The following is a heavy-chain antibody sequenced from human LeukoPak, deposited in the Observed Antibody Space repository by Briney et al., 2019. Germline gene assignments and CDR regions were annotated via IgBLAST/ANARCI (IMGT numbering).Heavy chain of an antibody. D-gene: IGHD3-9*01. CDR3: ARTYYDILTGYNPYFDY. CDR2: ISGSGGST. V-gene: IGHV3-23*01. CDR1: GFTFSSYA. Sequence: GGSLRLSCAASGFTFSSYAMSWVRQAPGKGLEWVSAISGSGGSTYYAASVKGRLTISRDNSKNTLYLQMNSLRAQDTAVYYCARTYYDILTGYNPYFDYWGQGILVTVSS. J-gene: IGHJ4*02.